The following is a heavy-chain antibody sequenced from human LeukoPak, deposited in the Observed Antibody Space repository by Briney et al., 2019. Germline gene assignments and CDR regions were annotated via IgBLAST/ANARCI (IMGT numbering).Heavy chain of an antibody. D-gene: IGHD6-13*01. Sequence: GSLRLSCAASGFSFSTYGMSWVRQAPGKGLEWIGSIYYSGSTYYNPSLKSRVTISVDTSKNQFSLKLSSVTAADTAVYYCARDWVTYSSIHFDPWGQGTLVTVSS. CDR3: ARDWVTYSSIHFDP. V-gene: IGHV4-39*07. CDR2: IYYSGST. J-gene: IGHJ5*02. CDR1: GFSFSTYG.